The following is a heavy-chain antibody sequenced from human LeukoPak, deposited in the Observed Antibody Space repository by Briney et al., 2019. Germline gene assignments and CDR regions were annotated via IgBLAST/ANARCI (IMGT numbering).Heavy chain of an antibody. D-gene: IGHD3-3*01. Sequence: PGGSLRLSCAASGFTFTSYSLNWVRQAPGKGLEWISYISSSSTIYYADSVKGRFTISRDNVKSLLFLQMNSLRAEDTAVYYCARDDDFWSGYPPPYFDSWGQGTLVTVSS. CDR1: GFTFTSYS. J-gene: IGHJ4*02. V-gene: IGHV3-48*01. CDR3: ARDDDFWSGYPPPYFDS. CDR2: ISSSSTI.